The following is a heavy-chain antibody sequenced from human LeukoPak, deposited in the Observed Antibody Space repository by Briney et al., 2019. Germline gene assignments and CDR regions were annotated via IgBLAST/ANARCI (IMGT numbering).Heavy chain of an antibody. Sequence: PSETLSLTCNVSGGSISSYYWSWIRQPPGKGLEWIGYFHFSGSTNYNPSLKSRVTISVDTSKNQFSLKLSSVTAADTAVYYCARGRPQWLRHSNAFDIWGQGTMVTVSS. D-gene: IGHD5-12*01. CDR3: ARGRPQWLRHSNAFDI. J-gene: IGHJ3*02. V-gene: IGHV4-59*12. CDR2: FHFSGST. CDR1: GGSISSYY.